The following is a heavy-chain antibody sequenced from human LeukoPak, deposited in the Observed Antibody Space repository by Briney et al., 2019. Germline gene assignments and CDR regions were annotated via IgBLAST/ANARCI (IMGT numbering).Heavy chain of an antibody. Sequence: GGSLRLSCVASGLTFSSYAMSWVRQAPGKGLEWVSVISNSGVTTYYADSVKGRFTISRDNSKNTVYLQMNSLRAEDTAVYYCASASSGWYDYWGQGTLVTVSS. D-gene: IGHD6-19*01. CDR3: ASASSGWYDY. J-gene: IGHJ4*02. V-gene: IGHV3-23*01. CDR1: GLTFSSYA. CDR2: ISNSGVTT.